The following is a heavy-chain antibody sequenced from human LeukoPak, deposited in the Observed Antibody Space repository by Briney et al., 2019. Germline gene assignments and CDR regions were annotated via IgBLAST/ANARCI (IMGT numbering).Heavy chain of an antibody. CDR1: GGSVSHSNW. J-gene: IGHJ4*02. D-gene: IGHD3-22*01. CDR3: ATYYDRSGYELDY. CDR2: VHPSEGT. V-gene: IGHV4-4*02. Sequence: SETLSLTCAVSGGSVSHSNWWTWFRQSPGKGLEWIGEVHPSEGTNYNPSLKSRVTISLDKSKNQFSLELNSVTAADTAIYYCATYYDRSGYELDYWGQGTLVTVSS.